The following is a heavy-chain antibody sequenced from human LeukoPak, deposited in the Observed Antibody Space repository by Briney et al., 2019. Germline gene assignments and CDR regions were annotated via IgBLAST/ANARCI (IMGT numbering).Heavy chain of an antibody. Sequence: SETLSLTCAVYGGSFSGYYWSWIRQPPGKGLEWIGEINHSGDTTYNPSLKSRVTVSVDTSKNQFFLKLSSVTAADTAVYYCARVSLHHDYVWGTYDYDYWGQGTLVTVSS. V-gene: IGHV4-34*01. J-gene: IGHJ4*02. CDR2: INHSGDT. CDR1: GGSFSGYY. CDR3: ARVSLHHDYVWGTYDYDY. D-gene: IGHD3-16*01.